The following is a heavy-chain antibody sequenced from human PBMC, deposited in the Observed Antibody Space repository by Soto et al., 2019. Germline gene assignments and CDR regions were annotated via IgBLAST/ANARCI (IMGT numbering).Heavy chain of an antibody. Sequence: EVQLLESGGGLVQPGGSLRLSCVASGFTFSSNAMSWVRQAPGMRLEWVSAISGSGGNTYYADSVKGRFTISRDNSKSTLLLQMNGLRAEDSAVYYCAKDRYHWAFDIWGQGTMVTVSS. CDR2: ISGSGGNT. J-gene: IGHJ3*02. CDR1: GFTFSSNA. D-gene: IGHD1-1*01. CDR3: AKDRYHWAFDI. V-gene: IGHV3-23*01.